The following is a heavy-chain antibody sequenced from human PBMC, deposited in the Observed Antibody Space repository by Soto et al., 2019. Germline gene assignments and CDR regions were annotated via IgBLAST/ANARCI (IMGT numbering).Heavy chain of an antibody. CDR3: ARVGVATTLDY. V-gene: IGHV4-39*01. D-gene: IGHD5-12*01. CDR2: IYYSGST. CDR1: GGSISSSGYY. Sequence: QLQLQESGPGLVKPSETLSLTCTVSGGSISSSGYYWGWIRQPPGKGLEWVGSIYYSGSTYYKPSLKSRVTISVDTSKNQFSLKLSSVTAADTAVYYCARVGVATTLDYWGQGTLVTVSS. J-gene: IGHJ4*02.